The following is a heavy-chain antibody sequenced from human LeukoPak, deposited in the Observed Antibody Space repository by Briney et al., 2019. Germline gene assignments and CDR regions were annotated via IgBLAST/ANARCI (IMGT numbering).Heavy chain of an antibody. J-gene: IGHJ4*02. CDR2: INPNSGGT. V-gene: IGHV1-2*02. CDR3: ARVPGAYDSSGYYY. Sequence: GASVKVSCKASGYTFTGYYMHWVRQAPGQGLEWMGWINPNSGGTNYAQKFQGRVTMSRDTSISTAYMELSGLRSDDTAVYYCARVPGAYDSSGYYYWGQGTLVTVSS. CDR1: GYTFTGYY. D-gene: IGHD3-22*01.